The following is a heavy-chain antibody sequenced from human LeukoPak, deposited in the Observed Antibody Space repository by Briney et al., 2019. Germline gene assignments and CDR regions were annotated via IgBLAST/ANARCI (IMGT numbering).Heavy chain of an antibody. Sequence: GGSLRLSCAASGFTFSTFAMSRVRQAPGKGLEWVSIISASGGSTYYADSVKGRFTISRDNSKNTLYLQMNSLRAEDTAVYYCASRQYDILTGYDGALDIWGQGTMVTVSS. V-gene: IGHV3-23*01. CDR1: GFTFSTFA. D-gene: IGHD3-9*01. CDR2: ISASGGST. J-gene: IGHJ3*02. CDR3: ASRQYDILTGYDGALDI.